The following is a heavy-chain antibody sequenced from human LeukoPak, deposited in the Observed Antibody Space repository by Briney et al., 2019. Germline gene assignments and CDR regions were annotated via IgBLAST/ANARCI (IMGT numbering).Heavy chain of an antibody. CDR1: GFTFSSYA. CDR3: ARDAHSSGWYNWFDP. Sequence: PGGSLRLSCAASGFTFSSYATHWVRQAPGKGLEWVAVISYDGSNKYYADSVKGRFTISRDNSKNTLYLQMNSLRAEDTAVYYCARDAHSSGWYNWFDPWGQGTLVTVSS. J-gene: IGHJ5*02. V-gene: IGHV3-30-3*01. CDR2: ISYDGSNK. D-gene: IGHD6-19*01.